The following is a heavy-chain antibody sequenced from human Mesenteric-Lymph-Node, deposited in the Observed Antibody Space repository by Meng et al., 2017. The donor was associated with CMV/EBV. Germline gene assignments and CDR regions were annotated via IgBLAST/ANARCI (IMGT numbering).Heavy chain of an antibody. D-gene: IGHD3-16*01. J-gene: IGHJ6*02. CDR1: GFTFDDYG. CDR2: ISSSSSYI. Sequence: GESLKISCAASGFTFDDYGMSWVRQAPGKGLEWVSSISSSSSYIYYADSVKGRFTISRDNAKNSLYLQMNSLRAEDTAVYYCARGGAGYYYYYGMDVWGQGTTVTVSS. V-gene: IGHV3-21*01. CDR3: ARGGAGYYYYYGMDV.